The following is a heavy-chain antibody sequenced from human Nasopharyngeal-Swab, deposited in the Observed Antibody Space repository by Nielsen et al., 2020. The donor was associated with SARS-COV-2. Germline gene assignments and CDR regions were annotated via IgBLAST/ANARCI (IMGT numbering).Heavy chain of an antibody. Sequence: GGSLRLSCAASGFTFRSYAISWVRQAPGKGLEWVSSISSSSSYIYYADSVKGRFTISRDNAKNSLYLQMNSLRAEDTAVYYCARGCVLAGPKCYYSGMDVWGQGTTVTVSS. J-gene: IGHJ6*02. CDR2: ISSSSSYI. V-gene: IGHV3-21*01. CDR3: ARGCVLAGPKCYYSGMDV. CDR1: GFTFRSYA. D-gene: IGHD3-3*01.